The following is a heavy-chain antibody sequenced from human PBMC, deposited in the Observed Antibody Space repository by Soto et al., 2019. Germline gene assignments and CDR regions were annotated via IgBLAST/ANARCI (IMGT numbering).Heavy chain of an antibody. CDR2: ISYDGSNK. Sequence: QVQLVESGGGVVQPGRSLRLSCAASGFTFSSYGMHWVRQAPGKGLEWVAVISYDGSNKYYADSVKGRFTISRDNSKNTLYRQRNSLRAEDTAVDYCAKPPDSSSWYGYDYGMDVWGQGTTVTVSS. CDR3: AKPPDSSSWYGYDYGMDV. D-gene: IGHD6-13*01. V-gene: IGHV3-30*18. J-gene: IGHJ6*02. CDR1: GFTFSSYG.